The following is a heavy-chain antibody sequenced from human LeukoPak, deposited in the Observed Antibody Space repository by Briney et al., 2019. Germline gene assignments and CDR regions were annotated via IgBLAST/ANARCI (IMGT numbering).Heavy chain of an antibody. Sequence: ASVQVSCKASGYTFTSYGISWVRQAPGEGLEWMGWISAYNGNTNYAQKLQGRVTTTTDTSTSTAYMELRSLRSDDTAVYYCARDFSYGQVRVSSYYYYGMDVWGQGTTVTVSS. J-gene: IGHJ6*02. V-gene: IGHV1-18*01. CDR2: ISAYNGNT. D-gene: IGHD2-8*01. CDR1: GYTFTSYG. CDR3: ARDFSYGQVRVSSYYYYGMDV.